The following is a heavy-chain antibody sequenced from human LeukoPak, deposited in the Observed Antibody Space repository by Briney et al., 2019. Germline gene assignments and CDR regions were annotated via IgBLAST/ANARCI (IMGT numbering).Heavy chain of an antibody. J-gene: IGHJ4*02. CDR2: ISGSGGST. CDR3: AKGKWYYYDSSGYYYDY. CDR1: GFTLSSYA. Sequence: GGSLRLSCAASGFTLSSYAMSWVRQAPGKGLEWVSAISGSGGSTYYADSVKGRFTISRDNSKNTLYLQMNSLRAEDTAVYYCAKGKWYYYDSSGYYYDYWGQGTLVTVSS. V-gene: IGHV3-23*01. D-gene: IGHD3-22*01.